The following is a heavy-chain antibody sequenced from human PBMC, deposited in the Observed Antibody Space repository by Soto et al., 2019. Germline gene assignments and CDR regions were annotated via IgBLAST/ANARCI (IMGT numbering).Heavy chain of an antibody. J-gene: IGHJ6*02. CDR1: GYSFTSYW. CDR3: ARQALITGTSYYYGMDV. V-gene: IGHV5-51*01. CDR2: IYPGDSDT. Sequence: PRESLKISCKGSGYSFTSYWIGWVRQMPGKGLEWMGIIYPGDSDTRYSPSFQGQVTISADKSISTAYLQWSSLKASDTAMYYCARQALITGTSYYYGMDVWGQGTTVTVSS. D-gene: IGHD1-20*01.